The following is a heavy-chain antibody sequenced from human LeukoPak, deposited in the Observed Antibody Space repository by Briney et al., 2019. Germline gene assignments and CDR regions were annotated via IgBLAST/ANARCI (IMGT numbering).Heavy chain of an antibody. J-gene: IGHJ4*02. Sequence: GASVKVSCKASGYTFTGDYMHWVRQAPGQGLEWMGWINPNSGGTNYAQKFQGRVTMTRDTSISTAYMELSRLRSDDTAVYYCARDPLGQSGSYDAGLDYWGQGTLVTVSS. V-gene: IGHV1-2*02. D-gene: IGHD1-26*01. CDR1: GYTFTGDY. CDR3: ARDPLGQSGSYDAGLDY. CDR2: INPNSGGT.